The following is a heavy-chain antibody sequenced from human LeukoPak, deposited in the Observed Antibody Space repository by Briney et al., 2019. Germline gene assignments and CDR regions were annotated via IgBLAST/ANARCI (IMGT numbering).Heavy chain of an antibody. J-gene: IGHJ4*02. D-gene: IGHD4-23*01. CDR2: IKEDGTRT. CDR3: VRGGWELDY. V-gene: IGHV3-7*03. Sequence: GGSLRLSCVVSGFSFRNYWMAWVRQAPGMGLEWVAHIKEDGTRTFYVDSVKGRFTISRDDAKNALYLQMTGLRDEDTGTYYCVRGGWELDYWGQGTLVTVSS. CDR1: GFSFRNYW.